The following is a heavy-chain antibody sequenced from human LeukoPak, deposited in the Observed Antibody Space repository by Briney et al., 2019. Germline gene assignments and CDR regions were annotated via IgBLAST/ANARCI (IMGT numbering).Heavy chain of an antibody. CDR3: ARAPLWFGELYNWFDP. D-gene: IGHD3-10*01. Sequence: GASVKVSCKASGYTFTSYDINWVRQATGQGLEWMGWMNPNSGNTGYAQKFQGRVTMTRNTSISTAYMELSSLRSEDTAVYYCARAPLWFGELYNWFDPWGQGTLVTVSS. CDR1: GYTFTSYD. J-gene: IGHJ5*02. CDR2: MNPNSGNT. V-gene: IGHV1-8*01.